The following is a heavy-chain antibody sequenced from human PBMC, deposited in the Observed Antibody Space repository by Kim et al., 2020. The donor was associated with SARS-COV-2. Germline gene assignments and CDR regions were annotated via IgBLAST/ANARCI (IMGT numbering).Heavy chain of an antibody. D-gene: IGHD3-3*01. CDR1: GGSFSGYY. Sequence: SETLSLTCAVYGGSFSGYYWSWIRQPPGKGLEWIGEINHSGSTNYNPSLKSRVTISVDTSKNQFSLKLSSVTAADTAVYYCARDGGNYYDFWSGTTYYYYGMDVWGQGTTVTVSS. CDR3: ARDGGNYYDFWSGTTYYYYGMDV. J-gene: IGHJ6*02. CDR2: INHSGST. V-gene: IGHV4-34*01.